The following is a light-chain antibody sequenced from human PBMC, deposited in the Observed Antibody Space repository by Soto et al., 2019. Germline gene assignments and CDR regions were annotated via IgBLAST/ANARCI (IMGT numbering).Light chain of an antibody. CDR3: QSYDSTSWV. CDR1: SGSIASNY. Sequence: NFMLTQPHSVSESPGKTVTISCTRSSGSIASNYVQWYQQRPGSAPTTVINEGNQRPSGVPDRFSGSIDSSSNSASLIISALKIEDEAVYYCQSYDSTSWVFGGGTKVPV. V-gene: IGLV6-57*04. CDR2: EGN. J-gene: IGLJ3*02.